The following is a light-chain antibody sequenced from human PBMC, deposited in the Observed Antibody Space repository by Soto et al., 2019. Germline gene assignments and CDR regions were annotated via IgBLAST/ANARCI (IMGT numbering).Light chain of an antibody. CDR1: RSNIGAGYD. V-gene: IGLV1-40*01. CDR2: GNN. Sequence: QSVLTQPPSVSGAPGQRVTIPCTGSRSNIGAGYDVHWYQQLPGTAPKLLIYGNNNRPSGLPDRFSGSKSGTSASLAITGLQPEDEAEYFCQSFDSGLSGVIFGGGTKVTVL. CDR3: QSFDSGLSGVI. J-gene: IGLJ2*01.